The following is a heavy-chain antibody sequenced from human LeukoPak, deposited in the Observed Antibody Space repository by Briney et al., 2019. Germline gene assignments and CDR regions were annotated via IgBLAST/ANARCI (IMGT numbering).Heavy chain of an antibody. CDR2: MNPNSGNT. CDR3: ASARVVTLTDAFDI. J-gene: IGHJ3*02. CDR1: GYTFTSYD. Sequence: ASVKVSCKASGYTFTSYDINWVRQATGQGLEWMGWMNPNSGNTGYAQKFQGRVTITADKSTSTAYMELSSLRSEDTAVYYCASARVVTLTDAFDIWGQGTMVTVSS. V-gene: IGHV1-8*03. D-gene: IGHD4-23*01.